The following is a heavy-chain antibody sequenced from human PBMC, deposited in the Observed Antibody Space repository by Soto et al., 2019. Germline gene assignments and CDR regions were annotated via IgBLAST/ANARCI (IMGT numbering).Heavy chain of an antibody. CDR1: GYIFTNSW. J-gene: IGHJ6*02. Sequence: GESLKISCKGSGYIFTNSWIGWVRQMPGKGLEWMGIIYPGDSDTRYSPSFQGQVTISADKSITTAYLQWSSLTASDTAMYYCARLKEAMPAAEGMDVWGQGSAVTVSS. D-gene: IGHD2-2*01. CDR2: IYPGDSDT. V-gene: IGHV5-51*01. CDR3: ARLKEAMPAAEGMDV.